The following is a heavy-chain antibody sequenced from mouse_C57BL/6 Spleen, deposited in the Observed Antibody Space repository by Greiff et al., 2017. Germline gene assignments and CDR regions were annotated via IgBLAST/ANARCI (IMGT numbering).Heavy chain of an antibody. CDR2: ISSGGSYT. CDR3: ARQVSTMVTADYAMDY. V-gene: IGHV5-6*01. D-gene: IGHD2-2*01. J-gene: IGHJ4*01. Sequence: EVKLMESGGDLVKPGGSLTLSCAASGFTFSSYGMSWVRQTPDKRLEWVATISSGGSYTYYPDSVKGRFTISRDTAKNTLYLQMSSLKSEDTAMYYCARQVSTMVTADYAMDYWGQGTSVTVSS. CDR1: GFTFSSYG.